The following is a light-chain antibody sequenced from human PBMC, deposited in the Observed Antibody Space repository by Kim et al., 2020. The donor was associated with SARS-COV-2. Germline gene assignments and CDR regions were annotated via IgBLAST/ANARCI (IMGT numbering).Light chain of an antibody. CDR1: RGISNY. V-gene: IGKV1-27*01. Sequence: DIQMTHSPSSLSASVGDRVTITCRASRGISNYLAWYQQKPGKVPKLLIYAASTLQSGVPSRFSGSGSGTDFTLTISSLQPEDVATYYCQKYNSAPRTFGQGTKVDIK. CDR3: QKYNSAPRT. CDR2: AAS. J-gene: IGKJ1*01.